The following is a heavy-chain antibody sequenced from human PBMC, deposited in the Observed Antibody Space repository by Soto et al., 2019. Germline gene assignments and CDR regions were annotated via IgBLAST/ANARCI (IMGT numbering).Heavy chain of an antibody. CDR3: ARGWGDNWNRYYPYALDV. D-gene: IGHD1-20*01. J-gene: IGHJ6*02. CDR2: IYYRGGA. Sequence: QVQLQESGPGLVKPSQNLSLSCTVSSSSVISGDYYWSWIRQPPGKGLEWIASIYYRGGAYYTLSLESRVTISVDTSKNTSSLRLNSVSAAHTAVYYCARGWGDNWNRYYPYALDVWGQGTTVTVSS. CDR1: SSSVISGDYY. V-gene: IGHV4-30-4*01.